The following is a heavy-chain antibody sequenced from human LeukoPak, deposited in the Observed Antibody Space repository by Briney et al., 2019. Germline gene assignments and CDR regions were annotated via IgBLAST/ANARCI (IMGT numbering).Heavy chain of an antibody. D-gene: IGHD3/OR15-3a*01. J-gene: IGHJ6*03. Sequence: GGSLRLSGAASGFTFSNAWMSWVRQAPGKGLEWVGRIKSKTDGGTTDYAAPVKGRFTISRDDSKNTLYLQMNSLRAEDTAVYYCAKTFGTNYYYCMDVWGKGTTVTVSS. CDR1: GFTFSNAW. V-gene: IGHV3-15*01. CDR3: AKTFGTNYYYCMDV. CDR2: IKSKTDGGTT.